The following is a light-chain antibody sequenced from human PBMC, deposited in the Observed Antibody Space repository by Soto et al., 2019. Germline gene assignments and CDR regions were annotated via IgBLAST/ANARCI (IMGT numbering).Light chain of an antibody. V-gene: IGKV3-20*01. CDR1: QSVSSTY. CDR2: GAS. J-gene: IGKJ5*01. Sequence: EIVLTQSPGTLSLSPGERATLSCRASQSVSSTYLAWYQQKPGQAPRLRIYGASSRATGIPDRFSGSGSGTDFTLTISRQEPADFAWYYCQQNPSPITFGQGTRLEIK. CDR3: QQNPSPIT.